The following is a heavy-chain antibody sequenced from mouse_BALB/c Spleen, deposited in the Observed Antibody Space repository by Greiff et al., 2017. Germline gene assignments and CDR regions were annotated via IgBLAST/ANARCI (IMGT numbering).Heavy chain of an antibody. CDR3: ARKRGVLLRDAMDY. V-gene: IGHV2-2*02. CDR2: IWSGGST. D-gene: IGHD1-1*01. CDR1: GFSLTSYG. Sequence: VQLQQSGPGLVQPSQSLSITCTVSGFSLTSYGVHWVRQSPGKGLEWLGVIWSGGSTDYNAAFISRLSISKDNSKSQVFFKMNSLQANDTAIYYCARKRGVLLRDAMDYWGQGTSVTVSS. J-gene: IGHJ4*01.